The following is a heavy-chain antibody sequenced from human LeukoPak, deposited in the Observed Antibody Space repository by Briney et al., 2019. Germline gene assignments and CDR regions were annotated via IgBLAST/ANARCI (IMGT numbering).Heavy chain of an antibody. J-gene: IGHJ4*02. CDR1: GFPFSSFE. V-gene: IGHV3-48*03. CDR3: ASQGSGSYSIHLDW. Sequence: PGGSLRLSCAASGFPFSSFEMNWVRQAPGKGPEWISYITSSGSTMRYADSVKGRFTISRDNAKNSLYLQMSSLTAEDTAVYFCASQGSGSYSIHLDWWGKGTLVTVSS. D-gene: IGHD3-10*01. CDR2: ITSSGSTM.